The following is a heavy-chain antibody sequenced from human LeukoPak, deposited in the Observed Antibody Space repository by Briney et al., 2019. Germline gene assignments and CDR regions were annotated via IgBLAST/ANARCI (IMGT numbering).Heavy chain of an antibody. Sequence: GGSLTLSCAASGFTFRNYAMTWVRQPPGKGLDWVSSINGNGRATYYADSVRGRFTISRDNSKNTLYLQMNSLRAEDTAVFYCAKGGAYYDFIFDPWGQGTLVTVSS. CDR1: GFTFRNYA. CDR2: INGNGRAT. V-gene: IGHV3-23*01. CDR3: AKGGAYYDFIFDP. D-gene: IGHD3-3*01. J-gene: IGHJ5*02.